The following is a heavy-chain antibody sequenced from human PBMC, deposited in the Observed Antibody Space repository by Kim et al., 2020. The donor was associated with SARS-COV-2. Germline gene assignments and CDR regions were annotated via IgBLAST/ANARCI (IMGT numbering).Heavy chain of an antibody. CDR1: GFTFSSYS. CDR2: ISSSSSYI. J-gene: IGHJ3*02. V-gene: IGHV3-21*01. D-gene: IGHD5-12*01. Sequence: GGSLRLSCAASGFTFSSYSMNWVRQAPGKGLEWVSSISSSSSYIYYADSVKGRFTISRDNAKNSLYLQMNSLRAEDTAVYYCARDRGGYNLIPHDAFDIWGQGTMVTVSS. CDR3: ARDRGGYNLIPHDAFDI.